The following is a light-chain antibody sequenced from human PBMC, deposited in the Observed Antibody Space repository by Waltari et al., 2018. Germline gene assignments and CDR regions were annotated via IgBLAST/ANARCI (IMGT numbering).Light chain of an antibody. Sequence: QSALTQPASVSGSPGQAITIPCPGTSGDVGGFDYFPWFQQHPDKAPKLVIYDVTNRPSGISDRFSGSKSGTTASLSISGLQAEDEADYFCSSWTTSDTRKVIFGGGTKLTVL. J-gene: IGLJ2*01. CDR3: SSWTTSDTRKVI. CDR2: DVT. V-gene: IGLV2-14*03. CDR1: SGDVGGFDY.